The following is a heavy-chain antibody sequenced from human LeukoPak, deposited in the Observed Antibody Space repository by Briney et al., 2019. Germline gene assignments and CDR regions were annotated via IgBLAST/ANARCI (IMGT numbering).Heavy chain of an antibody. D-gene: IGHD3-16*02. Sequence: PGGSLRLSCAASGFTFSSYAMHWVRQAPGKGLEWVAVISYDGSNKYYADSVKGRFTISRDNAKNSLYLQMNSLRDEDTAVYCCARGVNPFDIWGQGTMVTVSS. V-gene: IGHV3-30-3*01. CDR2: ISYDGSNK. CDR1: GFTFSSYA. J-gene: IGHJ3*02. CDR3: ARGVNPFDI.